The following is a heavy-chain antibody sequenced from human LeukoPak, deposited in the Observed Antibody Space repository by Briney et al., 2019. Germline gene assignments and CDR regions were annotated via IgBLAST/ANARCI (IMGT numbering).Heavy chain of an antibody. Sequence: GGSLRLSCAASGFTFSNYVIDWVRQAPGKGLEWVSSISSSSTFIYYADSVKGRFTVSRDNANSSLFLQMSSLRDEDTAVYYCVRGSTSGLKSYYFDYWGQGALVTVS. CDR1: GFTFSNYV. CDR3: VRGSTSGLKSYYFDY. D-gene: IGHD6-6*01. V-gene: IGHV3-21*01. CDR2: ISSSSTFI. J-gene: IGHJ4*02.